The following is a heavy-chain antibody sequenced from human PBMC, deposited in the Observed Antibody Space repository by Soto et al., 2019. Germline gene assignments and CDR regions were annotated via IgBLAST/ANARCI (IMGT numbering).Heavy chain of an antibody. CDR3: ARDDRIGYYQTEELDWFAP. V-gene: IGHV1-18*01. CDR2: ISAYNGNT. CDR1: GYTFTSYG. J-gene: IGHJ5*02. Sequence: GASVKVSCKASGYTFTSYGISWVRQAPGQGLEWMGWISAYNGNTNYAQKLQGRVTMTTDTSTSTAYMELRSLRSDDTAVYYCARDDRIGYYQTEELDWFAPSGQGTLVPVYS. D-gene: IGHD3-22*01.